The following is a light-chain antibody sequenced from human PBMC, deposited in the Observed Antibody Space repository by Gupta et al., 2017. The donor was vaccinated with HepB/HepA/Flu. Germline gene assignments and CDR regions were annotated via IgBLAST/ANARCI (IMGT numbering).Light chain of an antibody. V-gene: IGKV4-1*01. Sequence: DIVMTQSTDSLAVSLGERATINCKSSQNILYSSDSRNYLAWYQQKPGQPPKLLIYWASTRESGVPDPFSGSGSGTDFTLTISSLQAEDVAVYYCQQDDSNPQTFGQGTKLEIK. J-gene: IGKJ1*01. CDR3: QQDDSNPQT. CDR1: QNILYSSDSRNY. CDR2: WAS.